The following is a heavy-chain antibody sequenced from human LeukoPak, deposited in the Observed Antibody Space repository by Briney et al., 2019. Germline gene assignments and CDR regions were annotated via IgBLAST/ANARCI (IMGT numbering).Heavy chain of an antibody. CDR1: GGSISSYY. D-gene: IGHD2-15*01. CDR2: IYTSGST. CDR3: ARDPTYCSGGSCYGMDV. J-gene: IGHJ6*02. Sequence: PETLSLTCTVSGGSISSYYWSWIRQPAGKGLEWIGRIYTSGSTNYNPSLKSRVTMSVDTSKNQFSLKLSSVTAADTAVYYCARDPTYCSGGSCYGMDVWGQGTTVTVSS. V-gene: IGHV4-4*07.